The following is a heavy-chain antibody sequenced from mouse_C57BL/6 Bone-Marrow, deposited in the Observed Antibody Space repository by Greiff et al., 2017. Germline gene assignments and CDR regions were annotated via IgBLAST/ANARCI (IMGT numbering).Heavy chain of an antibody. Sequence: QVQLQQPGTELVKPGASVKLSCKASGYTFTSYWMHWVKQRPGQGLEWIGNINPSNGGTNYNEKFKSNATLTVDKSSSTAYMQLSSLTSEDSAVYYCARKTIGDYYAMDYWGQGTSVTVSS. CDR2: INPSNGGT. J-gene: IGHJ4*01. D-gene: IGHD2-14*01. V-gene: IGHV1-53*01. CDR1: GYTFTSYW. CDR3: ARKTIGDYYAMDY.